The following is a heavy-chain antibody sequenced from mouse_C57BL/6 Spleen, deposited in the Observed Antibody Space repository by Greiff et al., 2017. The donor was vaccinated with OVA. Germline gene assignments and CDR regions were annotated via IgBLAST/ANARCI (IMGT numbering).Heavy chain of an antibody. D-gene: IGHD1-1*01. CDR2: IYPRDGST. CDR1: GYTFTDRT. Sequence: QVLLQQSDAELVKPGASVKLSCKVSGYTFTDRTIHWMKQRPEQGLAWIGYIYPRDGSTKYNEQFKGRAPLTADKSSSTADMQLNSLTTEDSAVYFCARDHTTVVPFAYWGQGTLVTVSA. CDR3: ARDHTTVVPFAY. J-gene: IGHJ3*01. V-gene: IGHV1-78*01.